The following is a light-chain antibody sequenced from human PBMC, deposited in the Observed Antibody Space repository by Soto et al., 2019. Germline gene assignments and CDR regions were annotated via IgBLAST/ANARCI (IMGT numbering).Light chain of an antibody. CDR2: EVS. J-gene: IGLJ2*01. CDR3: SSYTSSSTGVV. CDR1: SSDVGGYNY. V-gene: IGLV2-14*01. Sequence: QSARTQPASVSGSPGQSITISCTGTSSDVGGYNYVSWYQQHPGKAPKLMIYEVSNRPSGVSNRFSGSKSGNTASLTISGLQAEDEADYYCSSYTSSSTGVVFGGGTKLTVL.